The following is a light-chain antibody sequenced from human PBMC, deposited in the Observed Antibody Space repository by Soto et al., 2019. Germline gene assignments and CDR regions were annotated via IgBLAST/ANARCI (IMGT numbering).Light chain of an antibody. V-gene: IGKV2-30*01. Sequence: DVVMTQSPLSLPVTLGQPASISCRSSQSLVYSDGNTYLNWFQQRPGQSPRRLIYRVYNRDSGVPDRFSGRGSGTDFTLNISRVEAEDVGVYYCLQGTRWPWTFGQGTKVEIK. CDR1: QSLVYSDGNTY. CDR3: LQGTRWPWT. CDR2: RVY. J-gene: IGKJ1*01.